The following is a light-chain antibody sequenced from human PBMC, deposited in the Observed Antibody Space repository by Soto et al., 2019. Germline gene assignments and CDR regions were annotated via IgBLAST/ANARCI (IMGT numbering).Light chain of an antibody. CDR2: EVN. J-gene: IGLJ3*02. CDR3: ASYAGSKTL. V-gene: IGLV2-8*01. CDR1: SSDVGGYDY. Sequence: QSVLTQPPSASGSPGQSVAISCTGTSSDVGGYDYVSWYQQYPGKAPKLMIYEVNKRPSGVPDRFFGSKSGNTASLTVSGLQAEDEADYYCASYAGSKTLFGGGTKVTVL.